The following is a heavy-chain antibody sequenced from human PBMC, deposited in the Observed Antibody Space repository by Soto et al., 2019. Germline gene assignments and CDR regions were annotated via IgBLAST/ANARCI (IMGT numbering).Heavy chain of an antibody. J-gene: IGHJ4*02. CDR3: ARGGDYYDSGGYYPLDY. CDR2: MYNSGNT. V-gene: IGHV4-30-4*01. D-gene: IGHD3-22*01. CDR1: GGSISSGDYY. Sequence: SETLSLTCTVSGGSISSGDYYWNWIRQPPGKGLEWIGLMYNSGNTYYKPSLRSRVSISVDTSKNFFSLKLSSVTAADTAVYYCARGGDYYDSGGYYPLDYWGQGTLVTVSS.